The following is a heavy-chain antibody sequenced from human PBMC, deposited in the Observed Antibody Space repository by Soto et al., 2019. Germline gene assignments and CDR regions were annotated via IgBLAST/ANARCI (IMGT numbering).Heavy chain of an antibody. D-gene: IGHD2-2*02. J-gene: IGHJ6*02. CDR3: ARNLDCSSTSCYTDRHGMDV. Sequence: SGGSLRLSCAASGFTFSSYAMHWVRQAPGKGLEWVAVISYDGSNKYYADSVKGRFTISRDNSKNTLYLQMNSLRAEDTAVYYCARNLDCSSTSCYTDRHGMDVWGQGTTVTVSS. CDR1: GFTFSSYA. CDR2: ISYDGSNK. V-gene: IGHV3-30-3*01.